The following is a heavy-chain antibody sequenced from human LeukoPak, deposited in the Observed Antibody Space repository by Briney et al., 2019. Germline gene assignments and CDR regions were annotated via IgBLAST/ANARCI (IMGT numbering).Heavy chain of an antibody. CDR3: ARLDYYGSGTYYPAIDY. Sequence: SETLSLTCTVSGGSISSSSCYWGWIRPPPGKGLEWIGAIDYSGSTYYNPSLRSRVTISVDTSKNRFSLKLNSVTAADTAVYYCARLDYYGSGTYYPAIDYWGQGTLVTVSS. CDR1: GGSISSSSCY. V-gene: IGHV4-39*01. D-gene: IGHD3-10*01. J-gene: IGHJ4*02. CDR2: IDYSGST.